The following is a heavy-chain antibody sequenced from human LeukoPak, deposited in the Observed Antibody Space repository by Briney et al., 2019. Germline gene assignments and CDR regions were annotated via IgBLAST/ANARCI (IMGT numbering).Heavy chain of an antibody. CDR3: ARSYYDSSGYYVRGDAFDI. CDR2: INRDGSST. D-gene: IGHD3-22*01. J-gene: IGHJ3*02. V-gene: IGHV3-74*01. CDR1: GFTFSNYW. Sequence: GGSLRLSCAASGFTFSNYWIHWVRQAPGKGLVWVSRINRDGSSTNYADSVKGRFTISRDNAKNTLHLQMNSLRVEDTAVYYCARSYYDSSGYYVRGDAFDIWGQGTKVTVSS.